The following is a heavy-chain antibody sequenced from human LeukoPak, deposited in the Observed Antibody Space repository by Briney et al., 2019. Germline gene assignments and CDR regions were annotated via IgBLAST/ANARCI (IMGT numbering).Heavy chain of an antibody. D-gene: IGHD6-25*01. CDR2: INPNNGGT. V-gene: IGHV1-2*02. Sequence: ASVNVSFKAFGYTFTVYSIHWVRQAPGQGLEWMGWINPNNGGTKYAQIFQGRVSMTGDTSISTVYMELSRLRSDDTAVYYCARDGAVISSGLGFWGQGTLVTVSS. CDR3: ARDGAVISSGLGF. CDR1: GYTFTVYS. J-gene: IGHJ4*02.